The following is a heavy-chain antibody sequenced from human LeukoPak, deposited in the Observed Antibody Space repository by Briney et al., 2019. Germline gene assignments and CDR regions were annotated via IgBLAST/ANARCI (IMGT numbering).Heavy chain of an antibody. Sequence: ASVKVSCKASGYTFTSYDINWVRQATGQGLEWMGWMNPNSGNTGYAQKFQGRVTMTRNTSISTAYMELSSLRSEDTAVYYCARSISQWLVLVYYYYYGMDVWGQGTTVTVSS. J-gene: IGHJ6*02. CDR3: ARSISQWLVLVYYYYYGMDV. V-gene: IGHV1-8*01. D-gene: IGHD6-19*01. CDR1: GYTFTSYD. CDR2: MNPNSGNT.